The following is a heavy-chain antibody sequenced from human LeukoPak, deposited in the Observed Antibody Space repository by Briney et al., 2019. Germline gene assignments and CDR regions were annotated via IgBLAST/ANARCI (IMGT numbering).Heavy chain of an antibody. CDR2: INHSGST. CDR1: GGSFSGYY. D-gene: IGHD2-15*01. CDR3: AXXXVXVVVAATMAWFDP. Sequence: SETLSLTCAVYGGSFSGYYWSWIRQPPGKGLEWIGEINHSGSTNYNPSLKSRVTISVDTSKNQFSLKLSSVTAADTAVYYCAXXXVXVVVAATMAWFDPWGQGTLVTVSS. V-gene: IGHV4-34*01. J-gene: IGHJ5*02.